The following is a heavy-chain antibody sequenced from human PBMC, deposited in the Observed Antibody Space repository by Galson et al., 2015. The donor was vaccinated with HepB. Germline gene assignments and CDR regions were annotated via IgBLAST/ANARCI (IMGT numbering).Heavy chain of an antibody. CDR1: GYTFTSYA. D-gene: IGHD1-26*01. CDR3: ASCIVGAKVPMYYYGMDV. V-gene: IGHV1-3*01. J-gene: IGHJ6*02. Sequence: SVKVSCKASGYTFTSYAMHWVRQAPGQRLEWMGWINAGNGNTKYSQKFQGRVTITRDTSASTAYMELSSLRSEDTAVYYCASCIVGAKVPMYYYGMDVWGQGTTVTVTS. CDR2: INAGNGNT.